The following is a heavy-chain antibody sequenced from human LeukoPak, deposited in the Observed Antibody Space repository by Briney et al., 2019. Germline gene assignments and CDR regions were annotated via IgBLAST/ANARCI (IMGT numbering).Heavy chain of an antibody. V-gene: IGHV7-4-1*02. Sequence: AMNWVRQAPGQGXEWMGWINTNTGNPTYAQGFTGRFVFSLDTSVSTAYLQISSLKAEDTAVYYCAXXXXXAXXXXVWGKGXTXTVSS. J-gene: IGHJ6*03. CDR2: INTNTGNP. CDR1: A. CDR3: AXXXXXAXXXXV.